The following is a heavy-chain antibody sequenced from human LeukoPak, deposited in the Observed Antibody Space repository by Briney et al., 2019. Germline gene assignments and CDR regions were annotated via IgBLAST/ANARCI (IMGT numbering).Heavy chain of an antibody. CDR2: INAGNGNT. J-gene: IGHJ4*02. V-gene: IGHV1-3*03. CDR3: ARGRSIRGSYFDY. CDR1: GYTFTSYA. Sequence: GASVKVSCKASGYTFTSYAMHWVRQAPGQRLEWMGWINAGNGNTKYSQEFQGRVTITRDTSASTAYMELSSLRSEDMAVYYCARGRSIRGSYFDYWGQGTLVTVSS. D-gene: IGHD3-16*01.